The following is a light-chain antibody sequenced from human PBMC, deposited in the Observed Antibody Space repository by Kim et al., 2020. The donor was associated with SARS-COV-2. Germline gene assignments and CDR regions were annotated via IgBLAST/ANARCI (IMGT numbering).Light chain of an antibody. CDR2: AAS. Sequence: SAAVGDRVTITCRASQSIRTNLNWYQQNSGKAPKLLIYAASSLQGGVPSRFSGSGSGTDFTLTISSLQPEDSATYYCQQSNSTPLTFGGGTRVEI. J-gene: IGKJ4*01. V-gene: IGKV1-39*01. CDR3: QQSNSTPLT. CDR1: QSIRTN.